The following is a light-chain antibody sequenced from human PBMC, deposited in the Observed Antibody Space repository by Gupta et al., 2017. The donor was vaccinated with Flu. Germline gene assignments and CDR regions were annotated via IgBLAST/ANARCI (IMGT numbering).Light chain of an antibody. CDR1: QTVSNY. CDR2: SAS. Sequence: GDRVTITCRADQTVSNYLSWYQQKPGKAPRLLISSASHLESGVPSRFRGSGSGTNFILTIDNLQPDDFATYYCLQGATTPLTFGPGTNVHIQ. CDR3: LQGATTPLT. J-gene: IGKJ3*01. V-gene: IGKV1-39*01.